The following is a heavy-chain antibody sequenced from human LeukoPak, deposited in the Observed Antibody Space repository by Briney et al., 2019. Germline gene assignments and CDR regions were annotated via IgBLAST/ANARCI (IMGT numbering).Heavy chain of an antibody. CDR1: GFTFSSYE. CDR2: ISSSGSTI. D-gene: IGHD4-17*01. Sequence: GGSLRLSCAASGFTFSSYEMNWVRQAPGKGLEWVSYISSSGSTIYYADSVKGRFTISRDNAKNSLYLQMSSLRAEDTAVYYCARGDYGDPNDAFDIWGQGTMVTVSS. V-gene: IGHV3-48*03. J-gene: IGHJ3*02. CDR3: ARGDYGDPNDAFDI.